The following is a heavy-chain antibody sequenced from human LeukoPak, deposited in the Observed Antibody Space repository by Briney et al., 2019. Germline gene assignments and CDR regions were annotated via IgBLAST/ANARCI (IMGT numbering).Heavy chain of an antibody. Sequence: GGSLRLSCAASGFTFSSYEMNWVRQAPGKGLEWVSYISNSGSTIYYADSVKGRFTISRDNAKNSLYLQMNSLRAEDTAVYYCARTHNDYGDYGTDYWGQGTLVTVSS. V-gene: IGHV3-48*03. CDR2: ISNSGSTI. J-gene: IGHJ4*02. D-gene: IGHD4-17*01. CDR1: GFTFSSYE. CDR3: ARTHNDYGDYGTDY.